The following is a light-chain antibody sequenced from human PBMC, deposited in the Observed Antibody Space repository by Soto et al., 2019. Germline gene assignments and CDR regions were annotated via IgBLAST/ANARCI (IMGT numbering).Light chain of an antibody. CDR1: QSISSY. V-gene: IGKV1-9*01. Sequence: DIQMTQSPSSLSASVGDRVTITCRASQSISSYLAWYQQKPGKAPTLLIYAASTLQSGVPSRFSGSGSGTEFTLTISSLQPDDFATYYCQQFARTFGQGTKVDIK. J-gene: IGKJ1*01. CDR2: AAS. CDR3: QQFART.